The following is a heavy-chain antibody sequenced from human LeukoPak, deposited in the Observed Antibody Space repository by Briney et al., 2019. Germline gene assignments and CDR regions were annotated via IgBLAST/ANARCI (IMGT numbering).Heavy chain of an antibody. CDR3: ARDTVTTNPFYYNGMDV. CDR1: GGSISSYY. J-gene: IGHJ6*02. V-gene: IGHV4-59*01. CDR2: GYYSGST. D-gene: IGHD4-17*01. Sequence: SETLSLTCTVSGGSISSYYWSWIRQPPGKGLELIGYGYYSGSTNYDPSLKSRVTISVDTSKNQFSPKLSSVTAADTAVYYCARDTVTTNPFYYNGMDVWGQGTTVTVSS.